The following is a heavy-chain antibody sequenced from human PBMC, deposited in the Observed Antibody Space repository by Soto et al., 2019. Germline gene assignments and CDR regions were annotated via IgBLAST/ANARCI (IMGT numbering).Heavy chain of an antibody. D-gene: IGHD2-2*01. J-gene: IGHJ5*02. CDR2: ISGSGGST. CDR3: AKASVVVVPAAICWFDP. CDR1: GFTFSSYA. Sequence: EVQLLESGGGLVQPGGSLRLSCAASGFTFSSYAMSWVRQAPGKGLEWVSAISGSGGSTYYADSVKGRFTISRDNSKNTLSLQMNSLRAEDTAVYYCAKASVVVVPAAICWFDPWGQGTLVTVSS. V-gene: IGHV3-23*01.